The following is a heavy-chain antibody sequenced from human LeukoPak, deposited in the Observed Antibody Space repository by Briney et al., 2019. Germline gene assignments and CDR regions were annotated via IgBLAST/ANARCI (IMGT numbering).Heavy chain of an antibody. V-gene: IGHV4-59*01. J-gene: IGHJ5*02. CDR3: ARDLECGCDCYYNWFDP. CDR2: IYYSGST. D-gene: IGHD2-21*02. Sequence: SETLSLTCTVSGGSISSYYWSWIRQPPGKGLEGIGYIYYSGSTNYNPSLKSRVTISVDTSKSQFSLKLSSVTAADTAVYYCARDLECGCDCYYNWFDPWGQGTLVTVSS. CDR1: GGSISSYY.